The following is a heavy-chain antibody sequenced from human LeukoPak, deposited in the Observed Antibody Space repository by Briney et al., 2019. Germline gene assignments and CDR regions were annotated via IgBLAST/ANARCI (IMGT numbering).Heavy chain of an antibody. CDR3: ARHVADCGGDCSSLYYFDY. D-gene: IGHD2-21*01. V-gene: IGHV4-39*01. Sequence: SETLSLTCTVSGGSMISSIYYWGWIRQPPGKGLEWIGTISYSGGSYYNPSLKSRVTTSVDTSENQFSLKLSSVTAADTAVYYCARHVADCGGDCSSLYYFDYWGQGTLVTVSS. CDR2: ISYSGGS. CDR1: GGSMISSIYY. J-gene: IGHJ4*02.